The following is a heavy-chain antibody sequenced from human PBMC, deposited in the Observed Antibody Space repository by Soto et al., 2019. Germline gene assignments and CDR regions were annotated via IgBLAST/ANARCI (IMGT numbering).Heavy chain of an antibody. CDR1: GGSISSGGYY. CDR2: IYYSGST. Sequence: SETLSLTCTVSGGSISSGGYYCSWIRQHPGKGLGWIGYIYYSGSTYYNPSLKSRVTISVDTSKNQFSLKLSSVTAADTAVYYCAREPNYYGSGSYDRFDPWGQGTLVTVSS. V-gene: IGHV4-31*03. J-gene: IGHJ5*02. CDR3: AREPNYYGSGSYDRFDP. D-gene: IGHD3-10*01.